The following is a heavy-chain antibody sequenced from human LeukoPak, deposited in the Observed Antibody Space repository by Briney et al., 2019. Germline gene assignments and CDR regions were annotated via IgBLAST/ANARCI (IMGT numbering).Heavy chain of an antibody. V-gene: IGHV3-53*01. CDR2: IHAGGST. D-gene: IGHD2-21*01. J-gene: IGHJ3*02. CDR1: GFTFSSYA. CDR3: ATYSHAFDI. Sequence: GGSLRLSCAASGFTFSSYAMSWVRQAPGKGLEWVSVIHAGGSTHYADSVKGRFTISRDNSKNTLYLQMNSLRAEDTAVYYCATYSHAFDIWGQGTMVTVSS.